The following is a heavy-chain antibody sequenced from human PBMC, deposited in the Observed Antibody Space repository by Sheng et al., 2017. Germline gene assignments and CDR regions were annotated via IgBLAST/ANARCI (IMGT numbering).Heavy chain of an antibody. V-gene: IGHV1-58*03. J-gene: IGHJ6*02. CDR1: GFTFTSSA. CDR2: IVVGSGNT. Sequence: GPEVKKPGTSVKVSCKASGFTFTSSAVQWVRQARGQRLEWIGWIVVGSGNTNYAQKFQERVTITRDMSTSTAYMELSSLRSEDTAVYYCAAVGSSPHYYYYYGMDVWGQGTTVTVSS. D-gene: IGHD6-6*01. CDR3: AAVGSSPHYYYYYGMDV.